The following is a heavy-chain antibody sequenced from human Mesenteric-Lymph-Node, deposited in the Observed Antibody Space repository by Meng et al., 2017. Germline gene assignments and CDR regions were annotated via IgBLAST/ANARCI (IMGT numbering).Heavy chain of an antibody. V-gene: IGHV3-74*01. Sequence: GESLKISCAASGFTFSSYWMHWVRQAPGKALVGVSHTNSEGTSTSYADSVKGRFTISRDNAKNTLYLKMNSLRVEDTAVYYCVRSIFPYVFDYWGQGTLVTVSS. J-gene: IGHJ4*02. CDR3: VRSIFPYVFDY. CDR2: TNSEGTST. CDR1: GFTFSSYW. D-gene: IGHD2-21*01.